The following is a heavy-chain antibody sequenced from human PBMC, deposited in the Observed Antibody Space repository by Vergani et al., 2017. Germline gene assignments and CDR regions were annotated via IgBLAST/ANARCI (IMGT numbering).Heavy chain of an antibody. V-gene: IGHV2-5*01. D-gene: IGHD3-9*01. Sequence: QITLKESGPTLVKPTQTLTLTCTFSGFSLSTSGVGVGWIRQPPGKALEWLALIYWNDDKRYSPSLKSRVTITKDTSKNQVVLTMTNIDPVDTATYYCAQRPFDRIAYDCNGMDVWGQGTTVTVSS. CDR1: GFSLSTSGVG. CDR2: IYWNDDK. J-gene: IGHJ6*02. CDR3: AQRPFDRIAYDCNGMDV.